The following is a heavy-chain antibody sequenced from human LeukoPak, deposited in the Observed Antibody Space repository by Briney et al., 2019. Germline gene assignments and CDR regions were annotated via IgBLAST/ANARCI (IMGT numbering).Heavy chain of an antibody. V-gene: IGHV3-7*03. CDR1: GFTFSSYW. Sequence: GGSLRLSCAASGFTFSSYWMNWARQAPGKGLEWVASINHNGNVNYYVDSVKFRFTISRDNAKNSLYLQMSNLRAEDTAVYFCARAGGLDVWGQGATVTVSS. CDR2: INHNGNVN. J-gene: IGHJ6*02. CDR3: ARAGGLDV.